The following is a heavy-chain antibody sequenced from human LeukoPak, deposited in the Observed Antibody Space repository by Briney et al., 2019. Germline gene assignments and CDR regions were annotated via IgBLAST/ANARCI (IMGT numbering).Heavy chain of an antibody. CDR3: ARHISWVGDSSGYYSDH. CDR1: GYRFSSYW. CDR2: IYPGDSDT. Sequence: GESLKISCKASGYRFSSYWIGWVRQMPGKGLEWMGVIYPGDSDTTYGPPFQGQVTISADESISTAYLQWSSLRASDTAMYYCARHISWVGDSSGYYSDHWGQGTLVTVSS. D-gene: IGHD3-22*01. J-gene: IGHJ4*02. V-gene: IGHV5-51*01.